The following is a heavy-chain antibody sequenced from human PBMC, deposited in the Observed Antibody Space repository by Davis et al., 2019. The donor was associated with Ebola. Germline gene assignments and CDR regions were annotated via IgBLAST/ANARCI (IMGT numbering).Heavy chain of an antibody. Sequence: PGGSLRLSCAASGFTFSSYWMSWVRQAPGKGLEWVANIKQGGSEKFYVDSVKGRFTISRDDAKNSLHLQMNGLRAEDTALYYCARCKGWERTPYYFDSWGQGTLVTVSS. CDR3: ARCKGWERTPYYFDS. D-gene: IGHD4-23*01. J-gene: IGHJ4*02. CDR1: GFTFSSYW. V-gene: IGHV3-7*01. CDR2: IKQGGSEK.